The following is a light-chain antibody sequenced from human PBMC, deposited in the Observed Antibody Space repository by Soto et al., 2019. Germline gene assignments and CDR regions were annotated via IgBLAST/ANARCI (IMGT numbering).Light chain of an antibody. J-gene: IGKJ4*01. Sequence: EIVLTQSPGTLSFSPGERATLSCRASQSVSSSYLAWYQQKPGQAPRLLIYGASSRATGIPDRFSGSGSGTAFTLTISRLEPEESAVYYCTPYGSSRGVTFGGGTKVEIX. CDR1: QSVSSSY. CDR3: TPYGSSRGVT. V-gene: IGKV3-20*01. CDR2: GAS.